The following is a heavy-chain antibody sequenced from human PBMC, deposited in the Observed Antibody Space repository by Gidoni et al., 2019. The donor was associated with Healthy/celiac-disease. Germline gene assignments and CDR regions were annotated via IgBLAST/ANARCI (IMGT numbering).Heavy chain of an antibody. Sequence: EVQLLESGGGLVQPGGSLRLSCAASGFTFSTYAVSCVRQAPGKGLEWVSAISGSGGSTYYADSVKGRFTISRDNSKNTRDLQMNSLRAEDTAVYYCAKEDAYGSGSYYNVGEGCFDYWGQGTLVTVSS. V-gene: IGHV3-23*01. J-gene: IGHJ4*02. D-gene: IGHD3-10*01. CDR2: ISGSGGST. CDR1: GFTFSTYA. CDR3: AKEDAYGSGSYYNVGEGCFDY.